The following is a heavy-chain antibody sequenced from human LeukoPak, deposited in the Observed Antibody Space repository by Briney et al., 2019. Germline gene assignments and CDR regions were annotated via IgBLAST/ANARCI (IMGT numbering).Heavy chain of an antibody. Sequence: PGGSLRLSCAASGFNFSTYAMSWIRQAPGKGLEWVSIISGSSRHIYYADSVKGRFTISRDNSKNTLYLQMTSLRAEDTAVYYCAKDLDGFWGQGTLVTVSS. V-gene: IGHV3-23*01. J-gene: IGHJ4*02. D-gene: IGHD6-25*01. CDR1: GFNFSTYA. CDR2: ISGSSRHI. CDR3: AKDLDGF.